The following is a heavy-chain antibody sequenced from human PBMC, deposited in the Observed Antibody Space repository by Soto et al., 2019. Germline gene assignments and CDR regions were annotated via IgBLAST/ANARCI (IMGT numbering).Heavy chain of an antibody. D-gene: IGHD3-10*01. CDR3: ARKAQMLWFGELLFRNDAFDI. CDR2: INPNSGGT. Sequence: ASVKVSCKASGYTFTGYYMHWVRQAPGQGLEWMGWINPNSGGTNYAQKFQGWVTMTRDTSISTAYMELSRLRSDDTAVYYCARKAQMLWFGELLFRNDAFDIWGQGTMVTVSS. CDR1: GYTFTGYY. J-gene: IGHJ3*02. V-gene: IGHV1-2*04.